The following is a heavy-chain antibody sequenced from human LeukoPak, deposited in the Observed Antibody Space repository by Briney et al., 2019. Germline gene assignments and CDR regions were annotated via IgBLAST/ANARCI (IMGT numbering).Heavy chain of an antibody. CDR2: ISGSGGST. D-gene: IGHD2-2*01. CDR1: GFTFSSYA. J-gene: IGHJ4*02. V-gene: IGHV3-23*01. Sequence: PGGSLRLSCAASGFTFSSYAMSWVRQAPGKGLEWVSAISGSGGSTYYADSVKGRFTISRDNSKNTLYLQMNSLRAEDTAVYYCAKTNLYQLFWGYYFDYWGQGTLVTVSS. CDR3: AKTNLYQLFWGYYFDY.